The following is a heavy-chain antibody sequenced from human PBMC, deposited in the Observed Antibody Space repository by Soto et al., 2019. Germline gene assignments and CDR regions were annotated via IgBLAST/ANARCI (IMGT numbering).Heavy chain of an antibody. CDR2: VYYSRDT. CDR3: AREASGYYLDY. J-gene: IGHJ4*02. D-gene: IGHD3-22*01. CDR1: GGSISSYY. Sequence: PSETLSLTCTVSGGSISSYYWSWIRQPPGKGLEWIGYVYYSRDTNYNPSLKSRVTISVDTSKNQFSLNLSSVTAADTAVYYCAREASGYYLDYWGQGTLVTVS. V-gene: IGHV4-59*01.